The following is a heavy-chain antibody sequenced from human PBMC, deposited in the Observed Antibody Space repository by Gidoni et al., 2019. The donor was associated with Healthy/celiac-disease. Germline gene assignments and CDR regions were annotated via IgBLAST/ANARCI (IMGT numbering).Heavy chain of an antibody. CDR3: AREDGYCSSTSCYTEYPYYYYGMDV. V-gene: IGHV3-48*01. D-gene: IGHD2-2*02. Sequence: EVQLVESGGGLVQPGWSLRLSCAASGFPFSSYSINWVRQAPGKGLEWVSYISSSSSTIYYADSVKGRFTISRDNAKNSRYLQRNSLRAEDTAVYYCAREDGYCSSTSCYTEYPYYYYGMDVWGQGTTVTVSS. J-gene: IGHJ6*02. CDR1: GFPFSSYS. CDR2: ISSSSSTI.